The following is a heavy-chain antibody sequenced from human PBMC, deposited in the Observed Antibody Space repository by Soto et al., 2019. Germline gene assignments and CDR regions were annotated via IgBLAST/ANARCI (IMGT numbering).Heavy chain of an antibody. Sequence: SVKVSCKASVGTFSSYAISWVRQAPGQGLEWMGGIIPIFGTANYAQKFQGRVTITADESTSTAYMELSSLRSEDTAVYYCARVPDPYSSGYCFDYWGQGTLVTVSS. D-gene: IGHD3-22*01. V-gene: IGHV1-69*13. CDR3: ARVPDPYSSGYCFDY. CDR2: IIPIFGTA. J-gene: IGHJ4*02. CDR1: VGTFSSYA.